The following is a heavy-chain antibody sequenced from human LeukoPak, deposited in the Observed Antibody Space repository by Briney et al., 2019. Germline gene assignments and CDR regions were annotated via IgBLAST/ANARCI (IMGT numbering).Heavy chain of an antibody. CDR1: GGSISSGSYY. CDR3: ASAYWGGDCLSVGGYYYYYMDV. D-gene: IGHD2-21*02. J-gene: IGHJ6*03. V-gene: IGHV4-61*02. Sequence: SETLSLTCTVSGGSISSGSYYWSWIRQPAGKGLEWIGRIYTSGSTNYNPSLKSRVTISVDTSKNQFSLKLSSVTAADTAVYYCASAYWGGDCLSVGGYYYYYMDVWGKGTTVTVSS. CDR2: IYTSGST.